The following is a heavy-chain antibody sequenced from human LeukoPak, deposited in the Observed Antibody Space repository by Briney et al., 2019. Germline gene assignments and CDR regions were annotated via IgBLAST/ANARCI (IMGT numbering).Heavy chain of an antibody. D-gene: IGHD2-15*01. J-gene: IGHJ4*02. CDR1: GGSISSYY. CDR3: ARAVGVGGTVDY. V-gene: IGHV4-59*01. Sequence: SETLSLTCTVSGGSISSYYWTWIRQPPGKGLEWIGYIYHSGSTNYNPSLKSRVTMSVDTSKNQFSLKLSSVTAADTAVYYCARAVGVGGTVDYWGQGTLLTVSS. CDR2: IYHSGST.